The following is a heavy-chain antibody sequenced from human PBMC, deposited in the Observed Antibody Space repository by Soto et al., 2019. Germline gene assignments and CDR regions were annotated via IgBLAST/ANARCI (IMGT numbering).Heavy chain of an antibody. Sequence: SETLSLTCTVSDDSSSNYKWSWIRQPPGRRLEWIGYIDSNGSTYYNPSLKSRVTISIDTSKNQFSLKLSSVTAADAAVYYCARRSGGRCYNYWGQGTLVTVSS. CDR3: ARRSGGRCYNY. CDR2: IDSNGST. CDR1: DDSSSNYK. J-gene: IGHJ4*02. V-gene: IGHV4-4*08. D-gene: IGHD2-15*01.